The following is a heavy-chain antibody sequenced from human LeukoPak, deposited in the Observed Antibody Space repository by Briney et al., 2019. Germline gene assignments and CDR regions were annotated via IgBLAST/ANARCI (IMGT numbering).Heavy chain of an antibody. J-gene: IGHJ3*02. CDR1: GFTFSNYW. CDR2: IKEGGSDK. D-gene: IGHD1-26*01. Sequence: GGSLRLSCAASGFTFSNYWMTWVRQAPGKGLEWVANIKEGGSDKYYMDSVKGRFTISRDNAKNSLYLQMNSLRVEDTAVYYCARDSSPVGGYDAFDIRGQGTVVTVSS. CDR3: ARDSSPVGGYDAFDI. V-gene: IGHV3-7*01.